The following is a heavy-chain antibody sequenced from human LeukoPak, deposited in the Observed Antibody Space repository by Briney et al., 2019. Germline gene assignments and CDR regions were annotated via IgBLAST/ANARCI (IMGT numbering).Heavy chain of an antibody. D-gene: IGHD2-15*01. J-gene: IGHJ4*02. CDR3: ARAPFYCSGGSCYSSFPDY. CDR2: ITPLFGTA. CDR1: GGTFSKYT. V-gene: IGHV1-69*13. Sequence: SVKVSCKASGGTFSKYTISWVRQRPGQGLEWMGGITPLFGTANYAQKFQGRVTITADESTSTAYMELSSLRSEDTAVYYCARAPFYCSGGSCYSSFPDYWGQGTLVTVSS.